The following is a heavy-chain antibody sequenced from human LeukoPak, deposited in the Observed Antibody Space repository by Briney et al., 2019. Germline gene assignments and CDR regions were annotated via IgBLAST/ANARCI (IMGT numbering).Heavy chain of an antibody. V-gene: IGHV4-59*11. Sequence: SETLSLTCTVSGGSISSHYWSWIRQPPGKGLEWIGYIYYSGSTNYNPSLKSRVTISVDTSKNQFSLKLSSVTAADTAVYYCARDIAIGAFDIWGQGTMVTVSP. J-gene: IGHJ3*02. CDR3: ARDIAIGAFDI. D-gene: IGHD6-13*01. CDR1: GGSISSHY. CDR2: IYYSGST.